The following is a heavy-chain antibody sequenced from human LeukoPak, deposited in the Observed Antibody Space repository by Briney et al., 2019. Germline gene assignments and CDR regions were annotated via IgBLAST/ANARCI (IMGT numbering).Heavy chain of an antibody. D-gene: IGHD3-22*01. V-gene: IGHV3-66*01. J-gene: IGHJ4*02. Sequence: PGGSLRLSCAASGITVSSNYMSWVRQAPGKVLEWVSVIYSGGSTYYADSVKGRYTISRDNSKNTLYLQMNSLRAEDTAVYYCARGTNYYDSSGYYYSPLDYWGQGTLVTVSS. CDR1: GITVSSNY. CDR2: IYSGGST. CDR3: ARGTNYYDSSGYYYSPLDY.